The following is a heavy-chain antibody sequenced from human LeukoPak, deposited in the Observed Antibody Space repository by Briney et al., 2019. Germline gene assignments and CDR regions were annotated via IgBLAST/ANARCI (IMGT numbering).Heavy chain of an antibody. CDR3: VRSSENYFGP. V-gene: IGHV4-59*01. CDR1: GYSITSNYY. J-gene: IGHJ5*02. D-gene: IGHD3-10*01. CDR2: IYYSGGT. Sequence: SETLSLTCTVSGYSITSNYYWGWIRQPPGKGLEWIGEIYYSGGTKYIPSLKSRVTMSVDTSKNQFSLRLTSVTAADTAIYYCVRSSENYFGPWGQGTLVTVSS.